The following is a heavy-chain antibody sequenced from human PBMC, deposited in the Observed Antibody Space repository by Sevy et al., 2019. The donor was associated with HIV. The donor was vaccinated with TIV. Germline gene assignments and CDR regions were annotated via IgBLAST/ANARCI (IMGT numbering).Heavy chain of an antibody. Sequence: GESLKISCAASGFTFSSYWMNWVRQAPGKGLGWVANIKEHGSDKYYVDSVKGRFTISRDNAQNSLYLEMNSLRAEDTAVYYCARWDVWGKWTTVTVSS. CDR2: IKEHGSDK. CDR1: GFTFSSYW. V-gene: IGHV3-7*01. CDR3: ARWDV. J-gene: IGHJ6*03.